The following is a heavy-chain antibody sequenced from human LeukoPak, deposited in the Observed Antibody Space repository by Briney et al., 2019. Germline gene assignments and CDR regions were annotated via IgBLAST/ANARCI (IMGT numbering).Heavy chain of an antibody. Sequence: GGSLRLSCAASGFTFSHYNMNWVRQAPGKGLEWVSSISSSSSYIYYADSVKGRFTISRDNSKNTLYLQMNSLRAEDTAVYYCAKEPDTAMSHYYYYYMDVWGKGTTVTVSS. CDR1: GFTFSHYN. V-gene: IGHV3-21*04. J-gene: IGHJ6*03. CDR2: ISSSSSYI. CDR3: AKEPDTAMSHYYYYYMDV. D-gene: IGHD5-18*01.